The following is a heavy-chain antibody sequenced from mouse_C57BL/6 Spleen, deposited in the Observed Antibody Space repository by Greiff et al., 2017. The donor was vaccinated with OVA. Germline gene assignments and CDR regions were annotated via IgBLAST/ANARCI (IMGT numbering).Heavy chain of an antibody. J-gene: IGHJ1*03. CDR1: GYTFTSYW. V-gene: IGHV1-61*01. CDR2: IYPSDSET. Sequence: QVQLQQPGAELVRPGSSVKLSCKASGYTFTSYWMDWVKQRPGQGLEWIGNIYPSDSETHYNQKFKDKATLTVDKSSSTAYMQLSSLTSEDSAVYYCARPYYGYFDVWGTGTTVTVSS. CDR3: ARPYYGYFDV.